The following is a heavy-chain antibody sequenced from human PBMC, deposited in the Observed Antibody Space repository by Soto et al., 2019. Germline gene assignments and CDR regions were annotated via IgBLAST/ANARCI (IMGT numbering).Heavy chain of an antibody. D-gene: IGHD2-15*01. V-gene: IGHV3-9*01. CDR3: AKDICTGGSCSSSYYYYMDV. CDR2: IRWNSGNK. CDR1: GFIFDDYA. Sequence: EVQLVESGGGLVEPGRSLRLSCTASGFIFDDYAMHWVRQAPGKGLAWVSGIRWNSGNKDYADSVKGRFTISRDNAKNSLFLQMNSLRAEDTALYFCAKDICTGGSCSSSYYYYMDVWGEGTTVIVSS. J-gene: IGHJ6*03.